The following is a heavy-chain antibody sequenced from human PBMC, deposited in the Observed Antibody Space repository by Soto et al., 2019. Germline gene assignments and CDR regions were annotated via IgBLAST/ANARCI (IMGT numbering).Heavy chain of an antibody. D-gene: IGHD2-15*01. CDR3: ARPLGYCSGGSCYAEYFQH. CDR2: INPNSGGT. Sequence: ASVKVSCKASGYTFTGYYMHWVRQAPGQGLEWMGWINPNSGGTNYAQNFQGRVTMTRDTSISTAYMELSRLRSDDTAVYYCARPLGYCSGGSCYAEYFQHWGQGTLVTVSS. J-gene: IGHJ1*01. CDR1: GYTFTGYY. V-gene: IGHV1-2*02.